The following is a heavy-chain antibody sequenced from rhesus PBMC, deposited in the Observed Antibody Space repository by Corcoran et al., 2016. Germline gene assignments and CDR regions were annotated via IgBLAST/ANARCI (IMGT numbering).Heavy chain of an antibody. D-gene: IGHD3-34*01. V-gene: IGHV3S5*01. Sequence: EVQLVETGGGLVQPGGSLKLSCAASGFTFSNYGMSWVRQAPGMGLGWVSVSKSGGDTTYYVDSVKGRFTISRDNSKNTLSLQINSLRAEDTAVYYCARLGDYSGYFDYWGQGVLVTVSS. J-gene: IGHJ4*01. CDR3: ARLGDYSGYFDY. CDR1: GFTFSNYG. CDR2: SKSGGDTT.